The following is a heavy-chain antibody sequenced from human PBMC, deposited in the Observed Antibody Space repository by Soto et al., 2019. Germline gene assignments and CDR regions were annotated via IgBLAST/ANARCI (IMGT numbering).Heavy chain of an antibody. Sequence: MQLVESGGGLVQPGRSLRLSCAASGFTFDDYAMHWVRQGPGKGLEWVSVISWNSGTIAYADSVKGRFTISRDNANNSLYLHMNSLRVEDTALYYCAKGGGPTGFDCWGQGTLVTVSS. V-gene: IGHV3-9*01. CDR3: AKGGGPTGFDC. J-gene: IGHJ4*02. CDR2: ISWNSGTI. D-gene: IGHD2-15*01. CDR1: GFTFDDYA.